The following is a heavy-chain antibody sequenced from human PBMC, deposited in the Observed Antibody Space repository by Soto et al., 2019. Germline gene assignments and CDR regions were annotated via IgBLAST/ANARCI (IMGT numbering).Heavy chain of an antibody. J-gene: IGHJ4*02. Sequence: GESLKISCKASGYSFTDYWIGWVRQMPGKGLEWMGIIYPGDSDTKYSPSFQGQVTMSADKSISTAYLQWNSLKASDTAMYYCASDGLSSPSSFDYWGQGTLVTVYS. CDR2: IYPGDSDT. CDR1: GYSFTDYW. CDR3: ASDGLSSPSSFDY. V-gene: IGHV5-51*01. D-gene: IGHD6-6*01.